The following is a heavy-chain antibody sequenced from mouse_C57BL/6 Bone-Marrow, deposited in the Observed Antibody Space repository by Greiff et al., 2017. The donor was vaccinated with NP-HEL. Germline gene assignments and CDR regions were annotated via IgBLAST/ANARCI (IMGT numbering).Heavy chain of an antibody. J-gene: IGHJ2*01. V-gene: IGHV14-2*01. CDR3: ARRRLLQYYFDY. CDR2: IDPEDGET. CDR1: GFNIKDYY. D-gene: IGHD2-3*01. Sequence: EVQLQQSGAELVKPGASVKLSCTASGFNIKDYYMHWVKQRPEQGLEWIGRIDPEDGETKYAPKFQGKATITADTSSNTAYLQLSSLTSEDTAVYYCARRRLLQYYFDYWGQGTTLTVSS.